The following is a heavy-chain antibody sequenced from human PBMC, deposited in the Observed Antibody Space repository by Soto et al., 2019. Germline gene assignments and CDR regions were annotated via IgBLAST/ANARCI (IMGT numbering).Heavy chain of an antibody. CDR2: ISGSGGST. CDR3: AKWRGYSYGTIAPPRY. CDR1: GFTFSSYA. J-gene: IGHJ4*02. Sequence: GGSLRLSCTASGFTFSSYAMSWVRQAPGKGLEWVSAISGSGGSTYYADSVKGRFTISRDNSKNTLYLQMNSLRAEDTAVYYCAKWRGYSYGTIAPPRYWGQGTLVPVSS. D-gene: IGHD5-18*01. V-gene: IGHV3-23*01.